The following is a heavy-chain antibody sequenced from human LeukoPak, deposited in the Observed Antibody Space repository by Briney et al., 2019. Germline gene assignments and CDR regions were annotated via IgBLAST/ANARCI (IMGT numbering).Heavy chain of an antibody. Sequence: GGSLRLSCAASGFTFSTFGMRWDRQAPGKGLEWVSTIPASGGNTYYADSVRGRFTISRDNSKNTLYLQINSLTAEDTAIYYCVRYLSGWYYFDWWGQGTLVTVSS. J-gene: IGHJ4*02. CDR1: GFTFSTFG. D-gene: IGHD6-19*01. CDR3: VRYLSGWYYFDW. V-gene: IGHV3-23*01. CDR2: IPASGGNT.